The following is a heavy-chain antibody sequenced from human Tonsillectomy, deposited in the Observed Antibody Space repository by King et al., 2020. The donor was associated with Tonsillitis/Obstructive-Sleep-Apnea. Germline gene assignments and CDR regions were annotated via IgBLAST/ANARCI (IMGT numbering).Heavy chain of an antibody. Sequence: QXVQSGAEXKXXGASVXVXCXXSGYTFTSYDINWVXQATGQGLEWMGWMNPNSGNTGYAQKFQGRVTMTRNTSISTAYMELSSLRSEDTAVYYCARGWVTGTPEAFDIWGQGTMVTVSS. V-gene: IGHV1-8*01. CDR2: MNPNSGNT. D-gene: IGHD1-7*01. CDR3: ARGWVTGTPEAFDI. J-gene: IGHJ3*02. CDR1: GYTFTSYD.